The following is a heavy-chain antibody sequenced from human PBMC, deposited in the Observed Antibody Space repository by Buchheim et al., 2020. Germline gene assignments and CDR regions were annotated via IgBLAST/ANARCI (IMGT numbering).Heavy chain of an antibody. D-gene: IGHD2-15*01. J-gene: IGHJ6*02. CDR2: IRYDGSNK. Sequence: QVQLVESGGGVVQPGRSLRLSCAASGFTFSSYGMHWVRQAPGKGLEWVAVIRYDGSNKYYADSVKGRFTISRDNSKNTLYLQMNSLRAEDTAVYYCARGCSGGSCYSSYYYYGMDVWGQGTT. CDR3: ARGCSGGSCYSSYYYYGMDV. CDR1: GFTFSSYG. V-gene: IGHV3-33*01.